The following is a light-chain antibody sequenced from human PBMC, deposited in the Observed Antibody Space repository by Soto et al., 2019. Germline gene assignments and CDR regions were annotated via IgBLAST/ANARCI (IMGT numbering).Light chain of an antibody. CDR1: QSFSSN. CDR2: GAS. J-gene: IGKJ1*01. Sequence: EIVVTQSPATMSVSPGERATLSCRASQSFSSNLDWYQQKPGQAPRLLIYGASIRATGIPARFSGSGSGTDFTLTISSLPSEDFAVYYCQQYNNWPPWTFGQGTKVDIK. CDR3: QQYNNWPPWT. V-gene: IGKV3D-15*01.